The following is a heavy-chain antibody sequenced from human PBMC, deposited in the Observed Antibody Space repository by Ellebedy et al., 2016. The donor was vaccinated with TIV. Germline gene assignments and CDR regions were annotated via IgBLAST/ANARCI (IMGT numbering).Heavy chain of an antibody. CDR2: IYHSGST. J-gene: IGHJ4*02. Sequence: SETLSLXXTVSGGSISSYYWSWIRQPPGKGLEWIGHIYHSGSTNYNPSLKSRVTFSVDTSKNQFSLKLSSVTAADTAFYYCARAPPTSGALFYWGQGTLVTVSS. D-gene: IGHD3-10*01. CDR1: GGSISSYY. V-gene: IGHV4-59*12. CDR3: ARAPPTSGALFY.